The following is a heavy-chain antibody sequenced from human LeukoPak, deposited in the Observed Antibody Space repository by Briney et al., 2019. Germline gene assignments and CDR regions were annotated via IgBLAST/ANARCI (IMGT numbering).Heavy chain of an antibody. Sequence: SVKVSCKASGGTLSSYAISWMRQAPGQGLEWMGRIIPIYDPVDYAQRFQGRVTITADESTNTVYMELNSLTFEDTAVYYCAREPLGCGGDCHFDYWGQGTLVTVSS. J-gene: IGHJ4*02. CDR1: GGTLSSYA. CDR3: AREPLGCGGDCHFDY. V-gene: IGHV1-69*13. CDR2: IIPIYDPV. D-gene: IGHD2-21*02.